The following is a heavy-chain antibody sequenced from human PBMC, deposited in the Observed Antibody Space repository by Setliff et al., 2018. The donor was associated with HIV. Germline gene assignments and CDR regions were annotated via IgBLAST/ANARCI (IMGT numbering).Heavy chain of an antibody. Sequence: ASVKVSCKASGGTFSNYAINWVRQAPGQGLEWMGGIIPIFDTTHYAQKFQGRVTITADESISTVYMELSSLRSDDTAVYYCARGESSYYYYYMDVWGTGTTVTVSS. CDR3: ARGESSYYYYYMDV. J-gene: IGHJ6*03. CDR1: GGTFSNYA. CDR2: IIPIFDTT. V-gene: IGHV1-69*13.